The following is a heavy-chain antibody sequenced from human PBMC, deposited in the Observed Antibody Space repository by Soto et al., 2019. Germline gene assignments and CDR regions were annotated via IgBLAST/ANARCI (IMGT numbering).Heavy chain of an antibody. CDR2: INAGNGNT. Sequence: ASVKVSCKASGYTFTSYAMHWVRQAPGQRLEWMGWINAGNGNTKYSQKFQGRVTITRDTSASTAYMELSSLRSEDTAVYYCAFEGHYGDDAGYWGQGTLVTVSS. CDR3: AFEGHYGDDAGY. J-gene: IGHJ4*02. V-gene: IGHV1-3*01. CDR1: GYTFTSYA. D-gene: IGHD4-17*01.